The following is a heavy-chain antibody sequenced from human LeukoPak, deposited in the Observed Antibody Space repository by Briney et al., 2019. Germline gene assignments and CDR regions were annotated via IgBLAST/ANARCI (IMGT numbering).Heavy chain of an antibody. CDR3: AGGMYYYDSSGYRTQGAFDI. CDR1: GGSISSYY. V-gene: IGHV4-59*01. J-gene: IGHJ3*02. D-gene: IGHD3-22*01. CDR2: IYYSGST. Sequence: PSETLSLTCTVSGGSISSYYWSWIRQPPGKGLEWIGYIYYSGSTNYNPSLKSRVTISVDTSKNQFSLKLSSVTAADTAVYYCAGGMYYYDSSGYRTQGAFDIWGQGTMVTVSS.